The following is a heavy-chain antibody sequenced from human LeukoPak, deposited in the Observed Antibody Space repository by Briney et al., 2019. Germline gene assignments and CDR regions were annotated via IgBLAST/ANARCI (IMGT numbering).Heavy chain of an antibody. J-gene: IGHJ4*02. CDR1: GFTFSRYA. CDR2: FSGSGGDT. D-gene: IGHD6-19*01. V-gene: IGHV3-23*01. CDR3: ARGGIIVPDPDY. Sequence: GGSLRLSCAASGFTFSRYAMSWVRQAPGKGLEWVSAFSGSGGDTYYADSVKGRFTISRDNAKNSLYLQMNSLRAEDTAVYYCARGGIIVPDPDYWGQGTLVTVSS.